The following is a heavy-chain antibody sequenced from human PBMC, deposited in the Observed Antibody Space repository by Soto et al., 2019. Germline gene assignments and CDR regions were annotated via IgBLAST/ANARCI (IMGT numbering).Heavy chain of an antibody. Sequence: LRLSCSASGFTFSICSMNWVRQAPGKGLEWVSSISSSSSYIYYADSVKGRFTISRDNAKNSLYLQMNSLRAEDTAVYYCARDHTLVGAILGYWGQGTLVSVS. D-gene: IGHD1-26*01. J-gene: IGHJ4*02. CDR3: ARDHTLVGAILGY. CDR2: ISSSSSYI. V-gene: IGHV3-21*01. CDR1: GFTFSICS.